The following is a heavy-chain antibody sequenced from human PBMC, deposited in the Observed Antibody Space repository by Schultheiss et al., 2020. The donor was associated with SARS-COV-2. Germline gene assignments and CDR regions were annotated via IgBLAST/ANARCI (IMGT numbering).Heavy chain of an antibody. J-gene: IGHJ6*02. D-gene: IGHD3-22*01. Sequence: ASVKVSCKASGYTFTGYYMHWVRQAPGQGLEWMGWINPNSGGTNYAQKFQGRVTMTRDTSISTAYMELSRLRSDDTAVYYCAREDYYDSSGTDGYGMDVWGQGTTVTVSS. CDR1: GYTFTGYY. CDR3: AREDYYDSSGTDGYGMDV. CDR2: INPNSGGT. V-gene: IGHV1-2*02.